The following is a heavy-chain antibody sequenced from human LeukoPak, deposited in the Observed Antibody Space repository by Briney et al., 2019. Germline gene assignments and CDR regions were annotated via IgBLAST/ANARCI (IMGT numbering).Heavy chain of an antibody. V-gene: IGHV3-23*01. D-gene: IGHD3-9*01. J-gene: IGHJ5*02. CDR1: GFTVSSYG. Sequence: GGSLRLSCAASGFTVSSYGMTWVRQAPGKGLEWVSAISGSGGSTYYADSVKGRFTISRDNSKNTLYLQMNSLRAEDTAVYYCAKAARITIFSGLAWFDPWGQGTLVTVSS. CDR3: AKAARITIFSGLAWFDP. CDR2: ISGSGGST.